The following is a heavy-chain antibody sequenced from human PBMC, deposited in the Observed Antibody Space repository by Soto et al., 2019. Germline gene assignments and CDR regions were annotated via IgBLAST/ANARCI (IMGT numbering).Heavy chain of an antibody. CDR2: ISYDGSNK. Sequence: QVQLVESGGGVVQPGRSLRLSCAASGFTFSSYAMHWVRQAPGKGLEWVAVISYDGSNKYYADSVKGRFTISRDNSKNTLELQMSSLRAEDTAVYYCARDGGEIVLVPAAMRYYYYGMDVWGQGTTVTVSS. J-gene: IGHJ6*02. V-gene: IGHV3-30-3*01. CDR3: ARDGGEIVLVPAAMRYYYYGMDV. D-gene: IGHD2-2*01. CDR1: GFTFSSYA.